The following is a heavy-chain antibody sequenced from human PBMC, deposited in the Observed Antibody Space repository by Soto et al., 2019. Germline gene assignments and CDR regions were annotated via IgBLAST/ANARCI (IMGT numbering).Heavy chain of an antibody. Sequence: EVQLLESGGGLVQPGGSLRLSCAASGFTFSSYAMSWVRQAPGKGLEWVSAISGSGGSTYYADSVKGRFTISRDNSKNTLYLQMNSLSAEDTAVYYCAKGKAVWGSYRYYGYWGQGTLVTVSS. CDR1: GFTFSSYA. CDR3: AKGKAVWGSYRYYGY. CDR2: ISGSGGST. V-gene: IGHV3-23*01. J-gene: IGHJ4*02. D-gene: IGHD3-16*02.